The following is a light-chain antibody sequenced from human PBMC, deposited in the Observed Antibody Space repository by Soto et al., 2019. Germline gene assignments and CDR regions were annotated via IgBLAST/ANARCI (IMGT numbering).Light chain of an antibody. CDR3: GPWDSGLGAVV. V-gene: IGLV1-51*01. CDR1: SSNIGTNH. J-gene: IGLJ2*01. CDR2: DSN. Sequence: QSVLTQPPSVSAAPGQKVTIACYGSSSNIGTNHVSWYQQVPGTAPKLIIYDSNERPSGIPDRFSGSKSDTSATLGITGLQTGDEADYYCGPWDSGLGAVVFGGGTKLTVL.